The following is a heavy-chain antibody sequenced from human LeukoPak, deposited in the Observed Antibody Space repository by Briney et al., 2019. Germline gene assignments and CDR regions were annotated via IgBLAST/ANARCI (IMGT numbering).Heavy chain of an antibody. D-gene: IGHD1-26*01. CDR2: ISYDGSNK. V-gene: IGHV3-30-3*01. J-gene: IGHJ4*02. CDR3: ARALNSGSYYDY. Sequence: GGSLRLSCAASGFTFSSYAMHWVRQAPGKGLEWVAVISYDGSNKYYADSVKGRFTISRDNSKNTLYLQMNSLGAEDTAVYYCARALNSGSYYDYWGQGTLVTVSS. CDR1: GFTFSSYA.